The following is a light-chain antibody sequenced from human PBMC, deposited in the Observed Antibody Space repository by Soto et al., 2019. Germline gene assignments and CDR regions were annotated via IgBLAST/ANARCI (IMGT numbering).Light chain of an antibody. CDR3: QHSGNSHGT. CDR1: QSVSSNF. J-gene: IGKJ1*01. CDR2: GAS. V-gene: IGKV3-20*01. Sequence: EIVLTQSPGTLSLSPGERTTLSCRASQSVSSNFLDWYQQKPGQAPRLVISGASSRATGIPDRFSGSGSGTDFTLTISRLEPEDVAVYYCQHSGNSHGTFGQGTKVDIK.